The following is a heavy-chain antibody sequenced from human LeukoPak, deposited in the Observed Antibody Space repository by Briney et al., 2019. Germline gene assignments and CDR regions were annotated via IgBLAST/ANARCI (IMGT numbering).Heavy chain of an antibody. CDR2: ISSNGGST. D-gene: IGHD3/OR15-3a*01. J-gene: IGHJ4*02. CDR3: ARCRDWNYLDY. CDR1: GFTFSSYA. V-gene: IGHV3-64*01. Sequence: SGGSLRLSCAASGFTFSSYAMHWVRQAPGKGLEYVSAISSNGGSTYYANSVKGRFTISRDNSKNTLYLQMGSLRAEDMAVYYCARCRDWNYLDYWGQGTLVTVSS.